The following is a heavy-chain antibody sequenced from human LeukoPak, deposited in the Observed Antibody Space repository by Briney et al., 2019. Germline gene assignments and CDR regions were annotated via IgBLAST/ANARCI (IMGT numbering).Heavy chain of an antibody. V-gene: IGHV4-39*01. CDR1: GGSISSRSYY. CDR2: IYYSGST. J-gene: IGHJ6*03. Sequence: SETLSLTCTVPGGSISSRSYYWGWIRQPPGKGLEWIGSIYYSGSTYYNPSLQSRVTISVDTSKNQFSLKLNSVTAADTAVYYCASFYCSGGSCYQYFSYYYMDVWGKGTTVTISS. CDR3: ASFYCSGGSCYQYFSYYYMDV. D-gene: IGHD2-15*01.